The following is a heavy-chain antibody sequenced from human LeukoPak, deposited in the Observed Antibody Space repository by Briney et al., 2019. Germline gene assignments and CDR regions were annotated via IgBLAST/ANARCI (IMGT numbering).Heavy chain of an antibody. CDR1: GFTVSSNY. D-gene: IGHD6-13*01. V-gene: IGHV3-66*01. CDR3: ARGGGSSWYTGYYFDY. CDR2: IYSGGST. J-gene: IGHJ4*02. Sequence: GGSLRLSCAASGFTVSSNYMSWVRQAPGKGLEWVSVIYSGGSTYYADSVKGRFTISRDNSKNTLYLQMNGLRAEDTAVYYCARGGGSSWYTGYYFDYWGQGTLVTVSS.